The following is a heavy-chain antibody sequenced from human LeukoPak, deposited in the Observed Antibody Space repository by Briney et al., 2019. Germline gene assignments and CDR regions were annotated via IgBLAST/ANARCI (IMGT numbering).Heavy chain of an antibody. V-gene: IGHV6-1*01. CDR1: GDSVSSTSVA. J-gene: IGHJ5*02. CDR3: AKGLRLENWFDP. CDR2: TYYRTKWYY. D-gene: IGHD5-12*01. Sequence: SQTLSLTCAISGDSVSSTSVAWNWIRQSPSRGLEWLGRTYYRTKWYYEYAVSVKSRVTINPDTSKNQFYLQLTSVTPEDTAVYYCAKGLRLENWFDPWGQGTLVTVSS.